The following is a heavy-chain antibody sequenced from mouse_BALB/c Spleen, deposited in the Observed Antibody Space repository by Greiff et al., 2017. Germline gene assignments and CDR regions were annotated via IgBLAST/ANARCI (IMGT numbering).Heavy chain of an antibody. CDR1: GFTFSSYT. CDR2: ISSGGSYT. V-gene: IGHV5-6-4*01. Sequence: EVQRVESGGGLVKPGGSLKLSCAASGFTFSSYTMSWVRQTPEKRLEWVATISSGGSYTYYPDSVKGRFTISRDNAKNTLYLQMSSLKSEDTAMYYCTRARGTTTGFAYWGQGTLVTVSA. D-gene: IGHD3-1*01. J-gene: IGHJ3*01. CDR3: TRARGTTTGFAY.